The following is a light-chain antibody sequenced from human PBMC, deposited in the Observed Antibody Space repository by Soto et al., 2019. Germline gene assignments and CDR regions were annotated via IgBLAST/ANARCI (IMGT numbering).Light chain of an antibody. CDR1: SSDVGAYDY. CDR3: SSYTTSNTWV. Sequence: QSVLTQPASVSGSPGQSITISCTGTSSDVGAYDYVSWYQQHPGKAPKFMLYEVSNRPSGLSNRFSGSKSGNTASLTISELQAEDEADYYCSSYTTSNTWVFGGGTKVTVL. V-gene: IGLV2-14*01. CDR2: EVS. J-gene: IGLJ3*02.